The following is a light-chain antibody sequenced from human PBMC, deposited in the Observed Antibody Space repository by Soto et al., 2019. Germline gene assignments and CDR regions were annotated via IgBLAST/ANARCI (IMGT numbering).Light chain of an antibody. V-gene: IGKV1-8*01. Sequence: AIRMTQSPSSFSASTGDRVTITCRASQGISSYLAWYQQKPGKAPKLLIYAASTLQSGVPSRFSGSGSGTDFPLTISCLQSEDFATYYCQQYYSYPRTFGHGTKVEIK. CDR2: AAS. CDR3: QQYYSYPRT. CDR1: QGISSY. J-gene: IGKJ1*01.